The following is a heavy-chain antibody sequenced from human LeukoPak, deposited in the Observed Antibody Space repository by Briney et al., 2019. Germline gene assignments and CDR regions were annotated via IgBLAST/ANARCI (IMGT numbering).Heavy chain of an antibody. D-gene: IGHD2-2*01. Sequence: GGSLRLSCAASGFTVSSNCMSWVRQAPGKGLEWVSVIYSGGSTYYADSVKGRFTISRHSSKNTLYLQMNSLRAEDTAVYYCARGDCSSTSCYGFDPWGQGTLVTVSS. V-gene: IGHV3-53*04. CDR3: ARGDCSSTSCYGFDP. CDR2: IYSGGST. CDR1: GFTVSSNC. J-gene: IGHJ5*02.